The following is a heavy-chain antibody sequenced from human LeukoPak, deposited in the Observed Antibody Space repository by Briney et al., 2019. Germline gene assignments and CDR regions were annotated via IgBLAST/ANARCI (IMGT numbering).Heavy chain of an antibody. CDR2: ISGSSSDI. D-gene: IGHD2-15*01. CDR3: AREPKNSGNCYADDAFDI. V-gene: IGHV3-21*01. J-gene: IGHJ3*02. CDR1: GFTFSSHA. Sequence: KSGGSLRLSCVASGFTFSSHAMSWVRQAPGKGLEWVSSISGSSSDIYYADSVKGRFTISRDNAKNSLYLQMNSLSAEDTAVYYCAREPKNSGNCYADDAFDIWGQGTMVTVSS.